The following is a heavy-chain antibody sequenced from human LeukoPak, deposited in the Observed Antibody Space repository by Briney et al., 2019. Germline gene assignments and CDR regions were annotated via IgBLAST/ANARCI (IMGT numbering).Heavy chain of an antibody. V-gene: IGHV3-30-3*01. CDR1: GFTFSSYA. Sequence: GGSLRLSCAASGFTFSSYAMHWVRQAPGKGLEWVAVISYDGSNKYYADSVKGRFTISRDNSKNTLYLQMNSLRAEDTAVYYCARGWELLDAFDIWGQGTMVTASS. D-gene: IGHD1-26*01. CDR3: ARGWELLDAFDI. J-gene: IGHJ3*02. CDR2: ISYDGSNK.